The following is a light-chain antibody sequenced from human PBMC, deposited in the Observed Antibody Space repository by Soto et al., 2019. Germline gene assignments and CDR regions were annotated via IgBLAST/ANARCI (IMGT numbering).Light chain of an antibody. V-gene: IGLV1-40*01. CDR1: NSNIGAGFD. Sequence: QSVLTQPPSVTAAPGQRVTISCTGSNSNIGAGFDVHWYQQFPGRAPKLLIYGNSNRPSGVPDRFSGSKSGTSASLAITGLQAEDEADYYCQSYDSSLSGSVFGGGTKLTVL. CDR3: QSYDSSLSGSV. J-gene: IGLJ3*02. CDR2: GNS.